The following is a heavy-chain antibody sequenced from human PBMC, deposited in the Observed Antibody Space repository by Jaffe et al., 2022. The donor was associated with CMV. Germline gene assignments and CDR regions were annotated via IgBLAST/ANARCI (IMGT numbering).Heavy chain of an antibody. CDR1: GFTFSSHG. D-gene: IGHD3-3*02. J-gene: IGHJ5*02. V-gene: IGHV3-30*18. CDR3: AKDRARISYIFDP. CDR2: ISSDGSNK. Sequence: QVQLVESGGGVVQPGRSPRLTCAASGFTFSSHGMHWVRQAPGKGLEWVAVISSDGSNKYYADSVKGRFTISRDNSKNTLYLQMNSLRADDTAVYYCAKDRARISYIFDPWGQGTLVTVSS.